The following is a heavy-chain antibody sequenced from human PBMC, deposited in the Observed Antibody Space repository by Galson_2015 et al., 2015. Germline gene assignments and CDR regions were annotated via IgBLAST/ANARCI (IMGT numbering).Heavy chain of an antibody. CDR1: GGSISSYY. Sequence: ETLSLTCTVSGGSISSYYWSWIRQPPGKGLEWIGYIYYSGSTNYNPSLKSRVTISVDTSKNQFSLKLSSVTAADTAVYYCARGTQVDTAMPEVYYFDYWGQGTLVTVSS. J-gene: IGHJ4*02. CDR3: ARGTQVDTAMPEVYYFDY. CDR2: IYYSGST. V-gene: IGHV4-59*01. D-gene: IGHD5-18*01.